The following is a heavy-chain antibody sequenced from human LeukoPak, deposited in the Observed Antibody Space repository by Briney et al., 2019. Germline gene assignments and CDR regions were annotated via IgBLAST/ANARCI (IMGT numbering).Heavy chain of an antibody. CDR1: GGSISSYY. CDR2: IHYSGST. J-gene: IGHJ6*02. V-gene: IGHV4-59*01. Sequence: SETLSLTCTVSGGSISSYYWSWIRQPPGKGLEWIGYIHYSGSTNYNPSLKSRVTISVDTSKNQFSLKLSSVTAADTAVYYCARGVAFGSYYRSGMDVWGQGTTVTVSS. D-gene: IGHD1-26*01. CDR3: ARGVAFGSYYRSGMDV.